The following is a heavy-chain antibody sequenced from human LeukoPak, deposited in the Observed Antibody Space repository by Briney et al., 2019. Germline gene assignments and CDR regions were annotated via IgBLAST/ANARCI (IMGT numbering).Heavy chain of an antibody. J-gene: IGHJ5*02. CDR3: ARASRSSSSSLDP. D-gene: IGHD6-13*01. V-gene: IGHV4-4*07. CDR2: IYTSGST. CDR1: GGSISNYY. Sequence: SETLSLTCTVSGGSISNYYWSWIRQPAGKGLEWIGRIYTSGSTNYNPSLKSRVTMSVDTSKNQFSLKLTSVTAADTAVYYCARASRSSSSSLDPWGQGTLVTVSS.